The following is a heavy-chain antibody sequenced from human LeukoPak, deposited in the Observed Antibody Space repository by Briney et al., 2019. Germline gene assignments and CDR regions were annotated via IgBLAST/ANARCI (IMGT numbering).Heavy chain of an antibody. CDR3: ARGQQPFDY. J-gene: IGHJ4*02. D-gene: IGHD6-13*01. V-gene: IGHV3-53*01. CDR2: IHSGGST. CDR1: GLTVSSNY. Sequence: GGSLRLSCAASGLTVSSNYMNCVRQAPGKGLEWVSVIHSGGSTYYADSVKGRFTISRDNSKNTLYLQMNSLRADDTAVYYCARGQQPFDYWGQGTLVTVSS.